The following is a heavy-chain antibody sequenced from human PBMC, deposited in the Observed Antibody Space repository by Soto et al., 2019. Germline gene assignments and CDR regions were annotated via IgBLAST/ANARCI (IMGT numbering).Heavy chain of an antibody. D-gene: IGHD3-22*01. J-gene: IGHJ6*02. CDR3: ARAIGGYYYYYYGMDV. V-gene: IGHV2-70*01. CDR1: GFSLSTSGMC. Sequence: SGPTLVNPTQTLTLTCTFSGFSLSTSGMCVSWIRQPPGKALEWLALIDWDDDKYYSTSLKTRLTISKDTSKNQVVLTMTNMDPVDTATYYCARAIGGYYYYYYGMDVWGQGTTVTVSS. CDR2: IDWDDDK.